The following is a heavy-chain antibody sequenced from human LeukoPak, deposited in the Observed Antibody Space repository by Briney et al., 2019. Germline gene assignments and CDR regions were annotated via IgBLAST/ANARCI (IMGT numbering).Heavy chain of an antibody. CDR3: AKGCDSTSCYHLFDY. CDR2: ISGSGGDT. D-gene: IGHD2-2*01. V-gene: IGHV3-23*01. J-gene: IGHJ4*02. CDR1: GFTFSSYG. Sequence: GGSLILSCAASGFTFSSYGMNWVRQAPGEGLEWVSDISGSGGDTYYADSVKGRFTISRDNSKNTLYLQMNSLRAEDTAVYYCAKGCDSTSCYHLFDYWGRGTLVTVSS.